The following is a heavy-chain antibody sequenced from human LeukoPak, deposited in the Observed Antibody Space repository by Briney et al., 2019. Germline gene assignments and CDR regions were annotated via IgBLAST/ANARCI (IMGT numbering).Heavy chain of an antibody. J-gene: IGHJ6*03. CDR1: GGSFSGYY. CDR2: INHSGST. Sequence: SETPSLTCAVYGGSFSGYYWSWIRQPPGKGLEWIGEINHSGSTNYNPSLKSRVTISVDTSKNQFSLKLSSVTAADTAVYYCARALYSSSYESYYYYMDVWGKGTTVTVSS. V-gene: IGHV4-34*01. D-gene: IGHD6-13*01. CDR3: ARALYSSSYESYYYYMDV.